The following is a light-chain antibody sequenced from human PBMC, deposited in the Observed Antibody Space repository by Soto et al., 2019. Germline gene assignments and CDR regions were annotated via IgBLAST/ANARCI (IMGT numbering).Light chain of an antibody. CDR2: SDY. J-gene: IGLJ1*01. CDR3: AAWNGTLNGLYV. Sequence: QSVLTQPPSASGTPGQRVTISCSGSSSNIGSLSVDWYQHLPGTAPKLLIYSDYQRPSWVPDRFSGSKSGTSASLAISGLQSEDDADYYCAAWNGTLNGLYVFGTGTKVTVL. CDR1: SSNIGSLS. V-gene: IGLV1-44*01.